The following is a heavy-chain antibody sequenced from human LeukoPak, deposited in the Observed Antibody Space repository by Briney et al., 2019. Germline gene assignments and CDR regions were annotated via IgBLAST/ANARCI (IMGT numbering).Heavy chain of an antibody. CDR3: ARLGGELVPFFDY. J-gene: IGHJ4*02. CDR1: GGTFSSYT. D-gene: IGHD6-13*01. V-gene: IGHV1-69*02. CDR2: IIPILGIA. Sequence: GASVKVSCKASGGTFSSYTISWVRQAPGQGLEWMGRIIPILGIANYAQKFQGRATITADKSTSTAYMELSSLRSDDTAVYYCARLGGELVPFFDYWGQGTLVTVSS.